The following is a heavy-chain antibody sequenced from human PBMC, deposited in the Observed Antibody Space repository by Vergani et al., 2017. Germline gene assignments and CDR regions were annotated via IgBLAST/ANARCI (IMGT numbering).Heavy chain of an antibody. CDR3: ARTIAAAGPLDYYYYGMDV. Sequence: QVQLQQWGAGLLKPSETLSLTCAVYGGSFSGYYWSWIRQPPGKGLEWIGEINHSGSTNYNPSLKSRVTISVDTSKNQFSLKLSSVTAADTAVYYCARTIAAAGPLDYYYYGMDVWGQGTTVTVSS. J-gene: IGHJ6*02. D-gene: IGHD6-13*01. CDR1: GGSFSGYY. CDR2: INHSGST. V-gene: IGHV4-34*01.